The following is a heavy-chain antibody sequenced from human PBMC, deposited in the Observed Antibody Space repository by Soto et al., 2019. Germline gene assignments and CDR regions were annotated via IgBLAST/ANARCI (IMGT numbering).Heavy chain of an antibody. D-gene: IGHD6-13*01. CDR3: TTGQQLDYYYYYYGMDV. J-gene: IGHJ6*02. V-gene: IGHV3-15*01. CDR2: IKSKTDGGTR. CDR1: GFTFSDAW. Sequence: GGSLRLSCAASGFTFSDAWMSWVRQAPGKGLEWVGRIKSKTDGGTRDYAAPVKGRFTISRDDSKNTLYLQMNSLKTEDTAVYYCTTGQQLDYYYYYYGMDVWGQGTTVTVSS.